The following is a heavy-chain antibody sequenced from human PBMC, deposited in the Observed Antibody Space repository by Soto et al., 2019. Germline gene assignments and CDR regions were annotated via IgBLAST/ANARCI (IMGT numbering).Heavy chain of an antibody. CDR3: ARDYDFWSGSLHYYYGMDV. V-gene: IGHV1-69*06. Sequence: SVKVSCKASGGTFSTYAITWVRQAPGQGLEWMGGIVPLFGRTTYAQKFQNTITITADKSTSTAYMELSSLRSEDTAVYYCARDYDFWSGSLHYYYGMDVWGHGTTVTVSS. CDR1: GGTFSTYA. D-gene: IGHD3-3*01. J-gene: IGHJ6*02. CDR2: IVPLFGRT.